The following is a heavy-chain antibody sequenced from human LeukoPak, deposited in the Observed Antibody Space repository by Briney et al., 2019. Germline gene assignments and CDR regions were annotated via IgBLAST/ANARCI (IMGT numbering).Heavy chain of an antibody. CDR2: IRYDGSNK. CDR3: AKDLVGSWGPDY. J-gene: IGHJ4*02. D-gene: IGHD2-2*01. Sequence: GGSLTLTCAAFGFTLSSYGMHWVRQAPGTGLEWVAFIRYDGSNKDYAESVKGRFTISRDNSMNTMYLKMNSLRVDDTAIYYGAKDLVGSWGPDYWGQGTLVTVSS. V-gene: IGHV3-30*02. CDR1: GFTLSSYG.